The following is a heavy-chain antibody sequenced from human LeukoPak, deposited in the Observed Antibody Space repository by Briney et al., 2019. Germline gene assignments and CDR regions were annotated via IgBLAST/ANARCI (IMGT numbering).Heavy chain of an antibody. V-gene: IGHV4-30-4*02. D-gene: IGHD6-19*01. J-gene: IGHJ4*02. CDR2: IYYSGST. Sequence: PSETLSLTCTVSGGSISSGDYYWSWIRQPPGKGLEWIGYIYYSGSTYYNPSLKSRVTISVDTSKNHFSLKLGSVTAADTAVYYCARGNSSGWYGGFDYWGQGILVTVSS. CDR1: GGSISSGDYY. CDR3: ARGNSSGWYGGFDY.